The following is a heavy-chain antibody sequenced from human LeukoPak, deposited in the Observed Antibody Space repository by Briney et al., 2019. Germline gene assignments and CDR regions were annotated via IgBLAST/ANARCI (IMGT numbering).Heavy chain of an antibody. CDR1: GGSISSYY. Sequence: SETLSLTCTVSGGSISSYYWSWIRQPAGKGLEWIGRIYTSGSTNYNPSLKSRVTMSVDTSKNQFSLKLSSVTAADTAVYYCARSTIFGVAYYFDYWGQGTPVTVSS. CDR3: ARSTIFGVAYYFDY. V-gene: IGHV4-4*07. D-gene: IGHD3-3*01. J-gene: IGHJ4*02. CDR2: IYTSGST.